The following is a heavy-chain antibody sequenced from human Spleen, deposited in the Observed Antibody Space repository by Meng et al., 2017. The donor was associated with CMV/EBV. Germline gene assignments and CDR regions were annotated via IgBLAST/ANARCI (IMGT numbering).Heavy chain of an antibody. Sequence: ASVKVSCKVSGYTVSKSSMHWVRQAPGQGLEWMGWINPNSGGTNYAQKFQGRITMTGDTSITTAYMELSRLRSDDMAVYHCARVKRYCTGGTCSSTGYYGMDVWGQGTTVTVSS. CDR3: ARVKRYCTGGTCSSTGYYGMDV. D-gene: IGHD2-15*01. CDR1: GYTVSKSS. V-gene: IGHV1-2*02. CDR2: INPNSGGT. J-gene: IGHJ6*02.